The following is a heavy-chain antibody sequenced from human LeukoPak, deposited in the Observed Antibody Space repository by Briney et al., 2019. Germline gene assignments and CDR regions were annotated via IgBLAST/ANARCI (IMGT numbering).Heavy chain of an antibody. Sequence: GAPLQISFQASGFRFNRDWIGWVRPMPGKGLEWMGIIYPGDSDTRYSPSFQGQVTISADKSVSSAYLQWNSLKASDSGIYYCARTRGARDAFDLWGQGTMVTVSS. J-gene: IGHJ3*01. CDR3: ARTRGARDAFDL. CDR2: IYPGDSDT. V-gene: IGHV5-51*01. D-gene: IGHD3/OR15-3a*01. CDR1: GFRFNRDW.